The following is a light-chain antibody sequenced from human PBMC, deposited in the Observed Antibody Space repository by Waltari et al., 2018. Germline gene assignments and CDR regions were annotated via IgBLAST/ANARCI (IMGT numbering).Light chain of an antibody. CDR1: SSDVGGYDY. Sequence: QSALTQPRSVSGSPGQSVTISCTGTSSDVGGYDYVSWYQHLPGKAPKLMIGDVTKRPSGVPDRFSGSKSGNTASLTISGLQAEDEADYYCCSYAGSYTHVVFGGGTKLTVL. CDR3: CSYAGSYTHVV. J-gene: IGLJ2*01. V-gene: IGLV2-11*01. CDR2: DVT.